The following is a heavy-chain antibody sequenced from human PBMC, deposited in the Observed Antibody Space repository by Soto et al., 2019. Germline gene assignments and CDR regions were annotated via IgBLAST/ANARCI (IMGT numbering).Heavy chain of an antibody. D-gene: IGHD3-22*01. CDR2: ISSSSSYI. CDR1: GFTFSSYS. J-gene: IGHJ4*02. Sequence: EVQLVESGGGLVKPGGSLRLSCAASGFTFSSYSMNWVRQAPGKGLEWVSSISSSSSYIYYADSVKGRFTISRDNAKNSLYLQMNSLRAEDTAVYYCVREDGYYYDSSGPTGYYWGQGTLVTVSS. CDR3: VREDGYYYDSSGPTGYY. V-gene: IGHV3-21*01.